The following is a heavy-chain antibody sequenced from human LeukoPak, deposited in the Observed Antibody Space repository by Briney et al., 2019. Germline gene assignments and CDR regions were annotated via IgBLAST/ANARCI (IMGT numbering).Heavy chain of an antibody. J-gene: IGHJ4*02. Sequence: SGTLSLTCTVSGGSIRSNYWPWLRQPPGKGLEYIGYIYYTGGTNYNPSLKSRVAISVDTSKNQSSLKLTSVTAADTAVYFCAKYGNSGWVIDNWGQGTLVTVSS. CDR2: IYYTGGT. CDR1: GGSIRSNY. V-gene: IGHV4-59*08. D-gene: IGHD6-19*01. CDR3: AKYGNSGWVIDN.